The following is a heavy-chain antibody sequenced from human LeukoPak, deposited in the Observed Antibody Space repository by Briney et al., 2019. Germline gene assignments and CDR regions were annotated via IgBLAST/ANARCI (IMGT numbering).Heavy chain of an antibody. CDR2: IGSSGGSR. Sequence: GGSLRLSCLASGFTFSSYEMDWVRRAPGKGLEWVSYIGSSGGSRYYADSVKGRFTTSRDNAKNSLYLQMNSLRAEDTAVYYCAREDGDAFDIWGQGTMVTVSS. D-gene: IGHD5-24*01. CDR1: GFTFSSYE. CDR3: AREDGDAFDI. V-gene: IGHV3-48*03. J-gene: IGHJ3*02.